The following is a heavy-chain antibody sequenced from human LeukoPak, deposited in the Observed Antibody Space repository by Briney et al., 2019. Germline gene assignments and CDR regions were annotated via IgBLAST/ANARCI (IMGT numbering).Heavy chain of an antibody. CDR2: IYDSGTT. CDR1: GFTVSSNY. V-gene: IGHV3-53*01. Sequence: GGSLRLSCATSGFTVSSNYMSWVRQAPGKGLEWVSVIYDSGTTYYADSVKGRLTISRDNARNSLYLQMNSLRAEDTAVYFCASVSWDYWGQGTLVTVSS. CDR3: ASVSWDY. D-gene: IGHD5/OR15-5a*01. J-gene: IGHJ4*02.